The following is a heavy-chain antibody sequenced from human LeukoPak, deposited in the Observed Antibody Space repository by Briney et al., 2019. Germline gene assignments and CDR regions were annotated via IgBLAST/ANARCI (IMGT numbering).Heavy chain of an antibody. CDR3: TRATATQIGRPGRVAVAAPSGPYYDYYYYMDV. Sequence: SETLSLTSTGSGGSISGYNWSWLRPAPGKGLEWMGRIYTGGSNKYNPHPKRRAITSVEKSKTKFSLKLSSTTAEDTALYYCTRATATQIGRPGRVAVAAPSGPYYDYYYYMDVGGKGTTVTVSS. CDR2: IYTGGSN. V-gene: IGHV4-4*07. J-gene: IGHJ6*03. CDR1: GGSISGYN. D-gene: IGHD6-19*01.